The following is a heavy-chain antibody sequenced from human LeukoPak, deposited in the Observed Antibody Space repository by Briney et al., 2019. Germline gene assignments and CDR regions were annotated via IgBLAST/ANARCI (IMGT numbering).Heavy chain of an antibody. Sequence: GGSLRLSCAASGFTFSSYAMHWVRQAPGKGLEWAAVISYDGSNKYYADSVKGRITISRDNSKNTLYLQMNSLTTEDTAVYYCAKDLLGYCSGTNCPFDYWGQGTLVTVSS. J-gene: IGHJ4*02. CDR1: GFTFSSYA. V-gene: IGHV3-30*04. CDR3: AKDLLGYCSGTNCPFDY. D-gene: IGHD2-2*01. CDR2: ISYDGSNK.